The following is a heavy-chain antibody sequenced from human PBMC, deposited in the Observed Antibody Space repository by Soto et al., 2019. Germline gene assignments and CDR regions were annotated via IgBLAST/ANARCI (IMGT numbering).Heavy chain of an antibody. D-gene: IGHD6-13*01. V-gene: IGHV3-9*01. Sequence: EVQLVESGGGLVQPGRSLRLSCAASGFTFDDYAMHWVRQAPGKGLEWVSGISWNSGSIGYADSVKGRFTISRDNAKNSLYLQKNSLRAEDTALYYCAKDGAAAGNYGMDVWGQGTTVTVSS. CDR2: ISWNSGSI. CDR3: AKDGAAAGNYGMDV. CDR1: GFTFDDYA. J-gene: IGHJ6*02.